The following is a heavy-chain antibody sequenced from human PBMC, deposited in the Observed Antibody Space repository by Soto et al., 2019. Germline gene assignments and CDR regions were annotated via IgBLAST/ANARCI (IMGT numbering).Heavy chain of an antibody. Sequence: KAGGSLRLSCAASGFTFSSYSMNWVRQAPGKGLEWVSSISSSSSYIYYADSVKGRFTISRDNAKNSLYLQMNSLRAEDTAVYYCARGYCTNGVCYKDAFDIWGQGTMVTVSS. J-gene: IGHJ3*02. CDR2: ISSSSSYI. CDR1: GFTFSSYS. CDR3: ARGYCTNGVCYKDAFDI. D-gene: IGHD2-8*01. V-gene: IGHV3-21*01.